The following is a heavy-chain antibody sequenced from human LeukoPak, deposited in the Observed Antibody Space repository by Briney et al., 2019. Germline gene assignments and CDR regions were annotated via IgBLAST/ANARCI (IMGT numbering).Heavy chain of an antibody. D-gene: IGHD1-26*01. CDR1: GFTFSSYG. CDR3: AKEGFGNYYSAYFDY. Sequence: GTSLRLSCAASGFTFSSYGMQWVRKAPGRGLEWVAVISYEGSTSYYADSVKGRFTISRDNSKNTLYLQMNGLRAEDTAVYYCAKEGFGNYYSAYFDYWGQGTPVTVSS. V-gene: IGHV3-30*18. J-gene: IGHJ4*02. CDR2: ISYEGSTS.